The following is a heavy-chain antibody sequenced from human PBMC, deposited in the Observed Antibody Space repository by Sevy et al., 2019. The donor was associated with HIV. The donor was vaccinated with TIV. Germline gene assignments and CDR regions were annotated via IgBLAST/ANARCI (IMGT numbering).Heavy chain of an antibody. CDR1: GFTFDDYA. CDR3: AKAENRPYSSGWYDY. Sequence: GGSLRLSCAASGFTFDDYAMHWVRQAPGKGLEWVSGISWHTANIGYAHSVKGRFTISRDNAKNSLYLQMNSLRAEDTALYYCAKAENRPYSSGWYDYWGQGTLVTVSS. J-gene: IGHJ4*02. V-gene: IGHV3-9*01. D-gene: IGHD6-19*01. CDR2: ISWHTANI.